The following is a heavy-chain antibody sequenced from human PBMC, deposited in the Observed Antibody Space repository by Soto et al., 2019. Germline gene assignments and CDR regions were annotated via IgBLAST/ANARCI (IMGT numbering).Heavy chain of an antibody. CDR2: IYYSGST. D-gene: IGHD3-3*02. J-gene: IGHJ5*02. CDR1: GGSISSSSYY. V-gene: IGHV4-39*01. CDR3: ASPKIAFYNWFDP. Sequence: SETLSLTCTVSGGSISSSSYYWGWIRQPPGKGLEWIGSIYYSGSTYYNPSLKSRVTISVDTSRNQFSLKLSSVTAADTAVYYCASPKIAFYNWFDPWAQGTLVTVSS.